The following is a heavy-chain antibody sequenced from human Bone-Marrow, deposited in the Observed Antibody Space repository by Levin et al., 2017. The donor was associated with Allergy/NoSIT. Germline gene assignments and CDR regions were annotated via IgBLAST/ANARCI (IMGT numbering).Heavy chain of an antibody. CDR3: AHRPNWATDCTFDY. CDR2: IYWDDDT. D-gene: IGHD2-21*02. Sequence: SGPTLVKPTQTLTLTCTFSGFSLGTSGVSVGWIRQTPGKALEWLALIYWDDDTRYRPSLRSRLSIMKDTSKSQVVLSLSNVDPADTGTYYCAHRPNWATDCTFDYWGQGILVTVSS. CDR1: GFSLGTSGVS. V-gene: IGHV2-5*02. J-gene: IGHJ4*02.